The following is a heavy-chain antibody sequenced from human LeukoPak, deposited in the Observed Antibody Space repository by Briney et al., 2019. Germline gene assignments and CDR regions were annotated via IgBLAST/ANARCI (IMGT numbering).Heavy chain of an antibody. J-gene: IGHJ4*02. CDR2: LSGSGSNT. CDR3: AKGDTYYYDSSGLY. V-gene: IGHV3-23*01. Sequence: GGSLRLSCAASGFPFSSYAMNWVRQAPGKGVEWVSALSGSGSNTFYADFAKGRFTISRDNSKNTLYLQMNSLRAEDTAVYYCAKGDTYYYDSSGLYWGQGTLVTVSS. CDR1: GFPFSSYA. D-gene: IGHD3-22*01.